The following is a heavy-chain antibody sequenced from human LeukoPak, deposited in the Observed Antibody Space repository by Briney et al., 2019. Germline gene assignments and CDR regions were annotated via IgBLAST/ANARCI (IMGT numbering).Heavy chain of an antibody. J-gene: IGHJ5*02. CDR1: GGSISSHY. V-gene: IGHV4-59*11. Sequence: SETLSLTCTVSGGSISSHYWSWIRQPPRNGQDRIGYIYYSGSTNYNPSLKIRVTISVDTSKIQFSLKLSSVTAADTAVYYCARDRKSNYYDSSGYLDPWGQGTLVTVSS. D-gene: IGHD3-22*01. CDR3: ARDRKSNYYDSSGYLDP. CDR2: IYYSGST.